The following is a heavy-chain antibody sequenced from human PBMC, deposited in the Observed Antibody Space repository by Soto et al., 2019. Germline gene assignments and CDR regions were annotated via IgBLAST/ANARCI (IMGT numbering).Heavy chain of an antibody. D-gene: IGHD4-4*01. V-gene: IGHV3-48*01. CDR3: AREGYHPHYSNYASFDY. CDR1: GFTFSSYS. J-gene: IGHJ4*02. CDR2: ISSSSSTI. Sequence: GGSLRLSCAASGFTFSSYSMNWVRQAPGKGLEWVSYISSSSSTIYYADSVKGRFTISRDNAKNSLYLQMNSLRAEDTAVYYCAREGYHPHYSNYASFDYWGQGTLVTVSS.